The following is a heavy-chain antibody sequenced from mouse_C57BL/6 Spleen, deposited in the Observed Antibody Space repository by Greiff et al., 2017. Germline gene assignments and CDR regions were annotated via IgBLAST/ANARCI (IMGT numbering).Heavy chain of an antibody. V-gene: IGHV5-4*01. J-gene: IGHJ2*01. Sequence: EVQRVESGGGLVKPGGSLKLSCAASGFTFSSYAMSWVRQTPEKRLEWVATISDGGSYTYYPDNVKGRFTISRDNAKNNLYLQMSHLKSEDTAMYYCAREGVPHYFDYWGQGTTLTVSS. CDR3: AREGVPHYFDY. CDR1: GFTFSSYA. CDR2: ISDGGSYT.